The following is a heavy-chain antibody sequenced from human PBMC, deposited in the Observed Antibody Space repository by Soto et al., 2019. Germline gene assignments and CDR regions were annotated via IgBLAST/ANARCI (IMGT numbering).Heavy chain of an antibody. CDR1: GYTFTSYG. CDR3: ARDHPLGVGATKDYYYGMDV. Sequence: ASVNVSCKXSGYTFTSYGISWVRQAPGQGLEWMGWISAYNGNTNYAQKLQGRVTMTTDTSTSTAYMELRSLRSDDTAVCYCARDHPLGVGATKDYYYGMDVWDQGTTVTVSS. CDR2: ISAYNGNT. J-gene: IGHJ6*02. D-gene: IGHD1-26*01. V-gene: IGHV1-18*04.